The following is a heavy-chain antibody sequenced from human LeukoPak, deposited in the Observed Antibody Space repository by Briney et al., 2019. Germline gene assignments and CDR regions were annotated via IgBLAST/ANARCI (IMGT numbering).Heavy chain of an antibody. CDR3: ARYSGSGYGRFYFDY. J-gene: IGHJ4*02. D-gene: IGHD2-2*03. V-gene: IGHV4-4*07. Sequence: SETLSLTCIVSGGSISSYSWNWIRQPAGKGLEWIGRMEISGITNYNPSLQSRVTSSLDTSKNQFSLKLSSVTAADTAVYYCARYSGSGYGRFYFDYWGQGILVTVSS. CDR1: GGSISSYS. CDR2: MEISGIT.